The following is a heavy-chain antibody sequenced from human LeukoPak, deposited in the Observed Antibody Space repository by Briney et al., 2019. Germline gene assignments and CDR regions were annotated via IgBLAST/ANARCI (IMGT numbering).Heavy chain of an antibody. D-gene: IGHD6-19*01. CDR2: ISGYNGVT. Sequence: GASVKVSCKTSGYTFTSYGVSWVPQAPGQGLAWMGWISGYNGVTRYPQTFQDRITMTTDTSASTVYVELKNLTSDDTAVYFCAREAVAGAPAFDIWGQGTMVTVSS. V-gene: IGHV1-18*01. CDR1: GYTFTSYG. CDR3: AREAVAGAPAFDI. J-gene: IGHJ3*02.